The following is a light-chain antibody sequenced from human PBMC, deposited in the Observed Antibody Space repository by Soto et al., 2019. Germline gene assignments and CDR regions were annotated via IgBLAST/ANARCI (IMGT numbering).Light chain of an antibody. CDR3: AAWDDSLNGSYV. CDR2: SNN. CDR1: SSNIGSNT. V-gene: IGLV1-44*01. Sequence: QSVLTQPPSASGTPGQRVTISCSGSSSNIGSNTVNWYQQLPGTAPKLLIYSNNQRPSGVPDRFSGSKSGTSASLAISGLQSEDEADYYCAAWDDSLNGSYVFGTGTKDTVL. J-gene: IGLJ1*01.